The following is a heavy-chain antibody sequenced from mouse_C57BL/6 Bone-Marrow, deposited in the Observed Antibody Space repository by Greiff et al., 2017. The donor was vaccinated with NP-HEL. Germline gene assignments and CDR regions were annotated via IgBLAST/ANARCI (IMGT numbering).Heavy chain of an antibody. CDR3: ARVYGSSLYYFDY. CDR2: IYPRSGNT. CDR1: GYTFTSYG. D-gene: IGHD1-1*01. Sequence: VQLQQSGAELARPGASVKLSCKASGYTFTSYGISWVKQRTGQGLEWIGEIYPRSGNTYYNEKFNGKATLTADKSSSTAYMELRSLTSEDSAVYFCARVYGSSLYYFDYWGQGTTLTVSS. V-gene: IGHV1-81*01. J-gene: IGHJ2*01.